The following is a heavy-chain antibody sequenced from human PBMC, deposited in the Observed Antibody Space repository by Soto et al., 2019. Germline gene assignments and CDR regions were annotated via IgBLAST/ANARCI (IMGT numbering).Heavy chain of an antibody. J-gene: IGHJ5*02. CDR1: GDSVSSNSAA. CDR2: TYYRSKWYN. Sequence: SQTLSLTCVISGDSVSSNSAAWNWIRQSPSRGLEWLGRTYYRSKWYNDYAVSVKSRITINPDTSKNQFSLQLNSVTPEDTAVYYCARGGYCSGGSCYGGNWFDPWGQGTLVTVSS. D-gene: IGHD2-15*01. CDR3: ARGGYCSGGSCYGGNWFDP. V-gene: IGHV6-1*01.